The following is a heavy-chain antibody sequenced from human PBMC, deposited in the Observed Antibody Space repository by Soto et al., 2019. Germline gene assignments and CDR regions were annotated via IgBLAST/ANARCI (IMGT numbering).Heavy chain of an antibody. D-gene: IGHD3-9*01. CDR3: ARYTANYDIFTGYYKGTFHY. CDR2: IYPGDPDT. V-gene: IGHV5-51*03. Sequence: GGYLKISCKSLGYSFTNYCIGWVRQMPGKGLEWMEIIYPGDPDTRYSPYFQGQVTISADNSISTAYLQWSSLKASDTAMYYCARYTANYDIFTGYYKGTFHYWGQGTLVTVSS. CDR1: GYSFTNYC. J-gene: IGHJ4*02.